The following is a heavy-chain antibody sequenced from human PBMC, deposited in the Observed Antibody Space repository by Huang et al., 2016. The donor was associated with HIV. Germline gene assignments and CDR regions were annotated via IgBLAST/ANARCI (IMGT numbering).Heavy chain of an antibody. J-gene: IGHJ4*02. Sequence: EEQLVESGGGLVQPGGSPRLSCAASEFSLSNYWMDWVRQAPGEGLVWVSDISSDGSSTRYADSMKGRFTISRDNAKNTLYLQMNSLRAEDTAVYYCARDGNWKKVELDSWGQGTLVTVSS. D-gene: IGHD1-20*01. CDR3: ARDGNWKKVELDS. CDR1: EFSLSNYW. CDR2: ISSDGSST. V-gene: IGHV3-74*01.